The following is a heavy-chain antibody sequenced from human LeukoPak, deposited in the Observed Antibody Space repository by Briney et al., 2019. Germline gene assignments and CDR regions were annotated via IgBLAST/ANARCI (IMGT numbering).Heavy chain of an antibody. CDR3: ASAGKWELLRPGY. CDR2: INPSGGST. J-gene: IGHJ4*02. V-gene: IGHV1-46*01. D-gene: IGHD1-26*01. CDR1: GYTFTGYY. Sequence: ASVKVSCKASGYTFTGYYTHWVRQAPGQGLEWMGIINPSGGSTSYAQKFQGRVTMTRDTSISTAYMELSRLRSDDTAVYYCASAGKWELLRPGYWGQGTLVTVSS.